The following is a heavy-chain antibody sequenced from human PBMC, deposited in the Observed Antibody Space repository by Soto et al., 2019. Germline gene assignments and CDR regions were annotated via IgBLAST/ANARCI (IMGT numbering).Heavy chain of an antibody. Sequence: QVQLVESGGGVVQPGRSLRLSCAASGFTFSSYAMHWVRQAPGKGLEWVAVISYDGSNKYYADSVKGRFTISRDNSKNTLYLQMNSLRAEDTAVYYCARGGSSSWNYFDYWGQGILVTVSS. V-gene: IGHV3-30-3*01. D-gene: IGHD6-13*01. CDR2: ISYDGSNK. CDR3: ARGGSSSWNYFDY. J-gene: IGHJ4*02. CDR1: GFTFSSYA.